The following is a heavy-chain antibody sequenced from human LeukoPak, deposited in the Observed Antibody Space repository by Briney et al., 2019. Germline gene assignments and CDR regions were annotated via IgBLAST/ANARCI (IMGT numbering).Heavy chain of an antibody. Sequence: PSETLSLTCTVSGGSISGYYWSWVRQSPGKGLGWIGDVYYSGSTNYNPSLKSRITISVDTSKNKFSLTLSSVTAAATAVYYWARLASPGRPYFYYWGKGTLVTVSS. CDR3: ARLASPGRPYFYY. CDR1: GGSISGYY. D-gene: IGHD3-3*01. J-gene: IGHJ4*02. CDR2: VYYSGST. V-gene: IGHV4-59*01.